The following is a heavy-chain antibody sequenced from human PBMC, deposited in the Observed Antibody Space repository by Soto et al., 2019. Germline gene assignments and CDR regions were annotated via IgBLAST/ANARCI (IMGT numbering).Heavy chain of an antibody. CDR3: ARGSVAARLGY. J-gene: IGHJ4*02. D-gene: IGHD6-6*01. CDR2: INQSGIT. V-gene: IGHV4-34*02. Sequence: QVQLQQWGAGLLKPSETLSLTCAVYGGSFSGYYWSWIRQPPGKGLEWIGEINQSGITFYNPSLRSRVSISVDKSKNLFSLEMNSVTAADTAMYYCARGSVAARLGYWGQGTLVTVSS. CDR1: GGSFSGYY.